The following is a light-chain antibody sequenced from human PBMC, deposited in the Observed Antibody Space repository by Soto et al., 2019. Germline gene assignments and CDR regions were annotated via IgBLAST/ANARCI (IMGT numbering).Light chain of an antibody. CDR2: GAS. V-gene: IGKV3-11*01. CDR3: QQHSHWPPWT. J-gene: IGKJ1*01. CDR1: ENVSTF. Sequence: VLTQSPATLSLSPGERATLSCRASENVSTFVDWYQQKPGQAPRLLIYGASNRATDIPARFSGSGSGTDFTLTISNLETEDFAVYYCQQHSHWPPWTFGHGTRVEIQ.